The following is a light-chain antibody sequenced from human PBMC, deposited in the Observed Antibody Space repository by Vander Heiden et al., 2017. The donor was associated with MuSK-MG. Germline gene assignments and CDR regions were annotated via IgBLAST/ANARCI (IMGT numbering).Light chain of an antibody. CDR3: QLDNNWPPPT. V-gene: IGKV3-15*01. Sequence: EIVMTQSPATLSVSPGERATLSCRASQSVSSNLAWYQQKPGQAPRLLIYGASTRATGIPARFSGSGYVTEVTLTISSRQSEDFAGYYCQLDNNWPPPTFGGGTKVEIK. CDR1: QSVSSN. J-gene: IGKJ4*01. CDR2: GAS.